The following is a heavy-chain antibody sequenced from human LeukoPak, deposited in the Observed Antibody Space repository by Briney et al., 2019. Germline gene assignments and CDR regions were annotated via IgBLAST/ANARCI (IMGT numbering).Heavy chain of an antibody. J-gene: IGHJ4*02. CDR2: INPNSGGT. Sequence: ASVKVSCKASGYTFTGYYMHWVRQAPGQGLEWMGWINPNSGGTNYAQKFQGRVTMTRDTSISTAYMKLSRLRSDDTAVYYCARAGSGYSLSGDYWGQGTLVTVSS. CDR1: GYTFTGYY. CDR3: ARAGSGYSLSGDY. D-gene: IGHD3-22*01. V-gene: IGHV1-2*02.